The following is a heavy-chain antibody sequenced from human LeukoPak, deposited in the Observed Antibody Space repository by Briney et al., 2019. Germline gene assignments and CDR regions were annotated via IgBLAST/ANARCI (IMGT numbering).Heavy chain of an antibody. CDR2: IKQDGSEK. CDR1: GFTFRSYW. CDR3: TRVEPTKSDDC. J-gene: IGHJ4*02. D-gene: IGHD1-14*01. Sequence: GGSLRLSCTASGFTFRSYWMSWVRQAPGKGLEWVANIKQDGSEKHYADSVKGRFTISRDNVENSLYLEMNSLTDDDTALYYCTRVEPTKSDDCWGQGTLVTVSS. V-gene: IGHV3-7*01.